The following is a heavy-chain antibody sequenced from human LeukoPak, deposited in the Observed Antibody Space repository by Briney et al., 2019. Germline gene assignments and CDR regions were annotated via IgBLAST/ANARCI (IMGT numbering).Heavy chain of an antibody. CDR3: ARGGGNSYYYYGMDV. D-gene: IGHD4-23*01. V-gene: IGHV3-33*01. CDR2: IWYDGSNK. CDR1: GFTFSSYG. J-gene: IGHJ6*02. Sequence: GGSLRLSCAASGFTFSSYGMHWVRQAPGKGLEWVAVIWYDGSNKYYADPVKGRFTISRDNSKNTLYLQMNSLRAEDTAVYYCARGGGNSYYYYGMDVWGQGTTVTVSS.